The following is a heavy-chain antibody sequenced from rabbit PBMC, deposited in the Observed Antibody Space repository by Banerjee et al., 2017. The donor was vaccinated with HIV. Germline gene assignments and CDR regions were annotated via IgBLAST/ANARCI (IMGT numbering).Heavy chain of an antibody. Sequence: QEQLVESGGGLVTLGGSLKLSCKASGIDFSSYGISWVRQAPGKGLEWIAYIYPDYGSTNYASWVNGRFTISLDNAQNTVFLQMTSLTAADTATYFCARGVYIGGTIPTYFNLWGPGTLVTVS. D-gene: IGHD1-1*01. CDR3: ARGVYIGGTIPTYFNL. CDR1: GIDFSSYG. J-gene: IGHJ4*01. V-gene: IGHV1S47*01. CDR2: IYPDYGST.